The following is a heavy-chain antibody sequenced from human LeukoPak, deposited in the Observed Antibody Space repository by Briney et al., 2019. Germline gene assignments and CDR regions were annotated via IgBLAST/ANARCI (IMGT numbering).Heavy chain of an antibody. CDR3: AGGGRGLKDNWKNAGFDY. CDR2: INHREST. V-gene: IGHV4-34*01. D-gene: IGHD1/OR15-1a*01. Sequence: TSETLSPTCAVYGGSFSCYYWSWIRQPPGKGLEWIGEINHRESTNYNPSLRGRVTISVDTSKNQFSLKLSSVTAADTAVYYGAGGGRGLKDNWKNAGFDYWGQGTLVTVSS. CDR1: GGSFSCYY. J-gene: IGHJ4*02.